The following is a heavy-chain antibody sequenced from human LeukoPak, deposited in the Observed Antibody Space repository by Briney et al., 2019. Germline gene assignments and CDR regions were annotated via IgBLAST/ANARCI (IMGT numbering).Heavy chain of an antibody. V-gene: IGHV4-34*01. CDR3: ARGRVLLWFGESEDHGMDV. Sequence: PSETLSLTCAVYGGSFSGYYWSCILQPPGKGLEWVGEINHSGSTNYNPSLKSRVTISVDTSKNQFSLKLSSVTAADTAVYYCARGRVLLWFGESEDHGMDVWGQGTTVTVSS. CDR2: INHSGST. J-gene: IGHJ6*02. D-gene: IGHD3-10*01. CDR1: GGSFSGYY.